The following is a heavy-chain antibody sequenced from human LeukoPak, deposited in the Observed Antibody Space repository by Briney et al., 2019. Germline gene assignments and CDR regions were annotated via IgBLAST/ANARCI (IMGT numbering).Heavy chain of an antibody. Sequence: SVKVSCKASGGTFSSYAISWVRQAPGQGLEWMGGIIPIFGTANYAQKFQGRVTITADESTSTAYMELSSLRSEDTAVYYCASAAAAGTIGDYWGQGTLVTVSS. CDR2: IIPIFGTA. V-gene: IGHV1-69*13. D-gene: IGHD6-13*01. CDR1: GGTFSSYA. J-gene: IGHJ4*02. CDR3: ASAAAAGTIGDY.